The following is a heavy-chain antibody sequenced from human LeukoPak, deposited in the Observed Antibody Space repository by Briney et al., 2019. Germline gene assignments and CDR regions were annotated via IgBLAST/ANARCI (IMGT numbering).Heavy chain of an antibody. CDR3: ASVRIWVYWFDP. CDR1: GGSISTYY. D-gene: IGHD7-27*01. CDR2: IYSSGST. J-gene: IGHJ5*02. Sequence: SETLSLTCTVSGGSISTYYWSWIRQPPGKGLEWIGYIYSSGSTTYNPSLKSRVTISVDTSKNEFSLRLTSVTAADTAVYYCASVRIWVYWFDPWGQGTLVTVSS. V-gene: IGHV4-59*01.